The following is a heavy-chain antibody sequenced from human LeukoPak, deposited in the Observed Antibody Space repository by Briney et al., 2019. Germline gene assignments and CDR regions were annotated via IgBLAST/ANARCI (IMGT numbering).Heavy chain of an antibody. CDR2: MNPNSGNT. Sequence: VKVSCKASGYTFTSYDINWVRQATGQGLEWMGWMNPNSGNTGYAQKFQGRVTMTRNTSISTAYMELSSLRSEDTAVYYCARESVLSGAFDIWGQGTMVTVSS. D-gene: IGHD2-8*01. CDR3: ARESVLSGAFDI. CDR1: GYTFTSYD. V-gene: IGHV1-8*01. J-gene: IGHJ3*02.